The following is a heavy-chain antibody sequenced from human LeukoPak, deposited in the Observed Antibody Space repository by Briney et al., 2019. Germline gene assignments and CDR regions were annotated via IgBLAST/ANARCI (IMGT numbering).Heavy chain of an antibody. CDR2: ISSSGSTI. V-gene: IGHV3-11*01. J-gene: IGHJ4*02. Sequence: GGSLRLSCAASGFTFSDYYMSWIPQAPGKGLEWVSYISSSGSTIYYAYSVKGRFTISRDNAKNSLYLQMNSLRAEDTAVYCCARAKVDYDILTGAPYFDYWGQGTLVTVSS. CDR1: GFTFSDYY. D-gene: IGHD3-9*01. CDR3: ARAKVDYDILTGAPYFDY.